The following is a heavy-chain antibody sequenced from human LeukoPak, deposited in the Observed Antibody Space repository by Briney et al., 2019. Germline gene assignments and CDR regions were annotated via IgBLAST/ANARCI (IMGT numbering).Heavy chain of an antibody. CDR2: ISLYDGNT. Sequence: GESLKISCKGSGYSFTSYGISWVRQAPGQGLEWMGWISLYDGNTNYAQKLQGRVTMTTDTSTSSAYMELRSLRSDDTAVYYCARLAASLNVLDYWGQGTLVTVSS. D-gene: IGHD6-25*01. CDR3: ARLAASLNVLDY. V-gene: IGHV1-18*01. J-gene: IGHJ4*02. CDR1: GYSFTSYG.